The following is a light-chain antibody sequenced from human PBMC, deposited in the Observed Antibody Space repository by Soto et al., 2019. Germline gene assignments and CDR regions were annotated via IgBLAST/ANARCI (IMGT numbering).Light chain of an antibody. CDR2: DAS. Sequence: EIVLTQSPATLSLSPGERATLSCRASQSVSSYLAWYQQKPGQAPRLLIYDASNRATGIPARFSGSGSGTNFTLTLSSLEPEEFAVYYWQQRSNWPLIPFGQGTRLEIK. J-gene: IGKJ5*01. CDR3: QQRSNWPLIP. V-gene: IGKV3-11*01. CDR1: QSVSSY.